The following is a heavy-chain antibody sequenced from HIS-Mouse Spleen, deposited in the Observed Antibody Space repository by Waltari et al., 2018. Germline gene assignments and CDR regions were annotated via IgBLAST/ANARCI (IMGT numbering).Heavy chain of an antibody. J-gene: IGHJ4*02. Sequence: VQLVPSVAEVKKPGESLKISCTGYGYSFTSYWIGWVRQMRGKGLEWMGISYPGDSTPRYRPSFQGQVTISADKSISTAYLQWSSLKASDTAMYYCTRRYSSSWFDYWGQGTLVTVSS. D-gene: IGHD6-13*01. CDR1: GYSFTSYW. CDR3: TRRYSSSWFDY. V-gene: IGHV5-51*03. CDR2: SYPGDSTP.